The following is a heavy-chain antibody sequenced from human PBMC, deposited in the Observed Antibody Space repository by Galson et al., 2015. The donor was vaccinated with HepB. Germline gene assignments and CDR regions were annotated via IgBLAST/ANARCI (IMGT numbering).Heavy chain of an antibody. CDR1: GFTFSSYG. Sequence: SLRLSCAASGFTFSSYGMHWVRQAPGKGLEWVAVIWYDGSNKYYADSVKGRFTISRDNSKNTLYLQMNSLRAEDTAVYYCARGPLYGRRGRAFDIWGQGTMVTVSP. CDR2: IWYDGSNK. CDR3: ARGPLYGRRGRAFDI. D-gene: IGHD1-26*01. J-gene: IGHJ3*02. V-gene: IGHV3-33*01.